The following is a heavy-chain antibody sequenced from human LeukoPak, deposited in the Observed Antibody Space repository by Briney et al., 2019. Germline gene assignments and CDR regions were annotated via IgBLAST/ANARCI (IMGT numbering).Heavy chain of an antibody. CDR2: IYYSGST. V-gene: IGHV4-59*01. D-gene: IGHD2-15*01. J-gene: IGHJ3*02. CDR3: AIHLGGWDAFDI. Sequence: SETLSLTCTVSGGSISSYYWSWIRQPPGKGLEWIGYIYYSGSTNYNPSLKSRVTISVDTSKNQFSLKLSSVTAADTAVYYCAIHLGGWDAFDIWGQGTMVTVSS. CDR1: GGSISSYY.